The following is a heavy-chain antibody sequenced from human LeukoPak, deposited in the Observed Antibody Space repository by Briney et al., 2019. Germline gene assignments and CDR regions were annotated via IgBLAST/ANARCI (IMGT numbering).Heavy chain of an antibody. V-gene: IGHV1-18*04. CDR2: ISPYSGNT. CDR3: ARQERQAFDY. D-gene: IGHD1-1*01. CDR1: GYTFTGYH. J-gene: IGHJ4*02. Sequence: ASVKVSCKASGYTFTGYHMHWVRQAPGQGLEWMGWISPYSGNTNYAQKLQGRVTMTTDTSTSTAYMELRSLRSDDTAVYYCARQERQAFDYWGQGTLVTVSS.